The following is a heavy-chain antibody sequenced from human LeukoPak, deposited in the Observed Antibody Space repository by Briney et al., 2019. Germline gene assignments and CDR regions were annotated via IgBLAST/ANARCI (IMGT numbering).Heavy chain of an antibody. CDR1: GFTFSSYW. V-gene: IGHV3-74*01. CDR2: INTDGSSI. J-gene: IGHJ6*03. Sequence: GGSLRPSCAASGFTFSSYWMHWGRQDPGKGLASVSRINTDGSSISYADSVKGRFTISRDNAKNSLYLQMNSLRPEDTAVYYCARLGVPYYYYYMDVWGKGTTVSVSS. CDR3: ARLGVPYYYYYMDV. D-gene: IGHD3-10*01.